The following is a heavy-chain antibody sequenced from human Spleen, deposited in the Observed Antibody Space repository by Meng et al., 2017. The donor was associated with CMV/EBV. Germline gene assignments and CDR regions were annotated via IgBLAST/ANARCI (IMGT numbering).Heavy chain of an antibody. CDR2: IIPILGIA. J-gene: IGHJ4*02. CDR3: ARGLIAAADGLYYFDY. Sequence: GGTFSSYAISWVRQAPGQGREWMGGIIPILGIANYAQKFQGRVTITADKSTSTAYMELSSLRSEDTAVYYCARGLIAAADGLYYFDYWGQGTLVTVSS. D-gene: IGHD6-13*01. CDR1: GGTFSSYA. V-gene: IGHV1-69*10.